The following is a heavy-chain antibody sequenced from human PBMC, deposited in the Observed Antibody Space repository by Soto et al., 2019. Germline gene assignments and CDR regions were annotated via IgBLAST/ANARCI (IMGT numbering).Heavy chain of an antibody. J-gene: IGHJ3*02. V-gene: IGHV2-5*02. CDR3: AHSPHYYESSGSDAFDI. CDR2: IYWDDDK. D-gene: IGHD3-22*01. Sequence: QITLKESGPTLVKPTQTLTLTCTFSGFSLSTSGVGVGWIRQPPGKALEWLALIYWDDDKRYSPSLKSRLTITKDTPKNQVVLTVTNMDPVDTATYYCAHSPHYYESSGSDAFDIWGQGTMVTVSS. CDR1: GFSLSTSGVG.